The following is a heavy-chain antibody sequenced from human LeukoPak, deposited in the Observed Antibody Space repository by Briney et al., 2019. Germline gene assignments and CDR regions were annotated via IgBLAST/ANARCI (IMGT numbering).Heavy chain of an antibody. CDR3: ASASGNIVVVPVAVWYFDL. D-gene: IGHD2-2*01. J-gene: IGHJ2*01. Sequence: SVTVSCKASGGTFSNYTISWVRQAPGQGLEWMGGIIPIFGTTNYAQKFQGRVTITADESTSTGYMELSSLRSEDTAVYYCASASGNIVVVPVAVWYFDLWAVAPWSLSPQ. V-gene: IGHV1-69*13. CDR1: GGTFSNYT. CDR2: IIPIFGTT.